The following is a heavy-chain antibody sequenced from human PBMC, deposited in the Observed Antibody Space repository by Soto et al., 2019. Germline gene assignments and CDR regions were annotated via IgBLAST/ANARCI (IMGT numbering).Heavy chain of an antibody. CDR3: AKDLGYCSGGSCYPWGNFDY. V-gene: IGHV3-30*18. J-gene: IGHJ4*02. Sequence: GGSLRLSCAASGFTFSSYGMHWVRQAPGKGLEWVAVISYDGSNKYYADSVKGRFTISRENSKNTLYLQMNSLRAEDSAVYYCAKDLGYCSGGSCYPWGNFDYWGQGTLVTVSS. CDR2: ISYDGSNK. CDR1: GFTFSSYG. D-gene: IGHD2-15*01.